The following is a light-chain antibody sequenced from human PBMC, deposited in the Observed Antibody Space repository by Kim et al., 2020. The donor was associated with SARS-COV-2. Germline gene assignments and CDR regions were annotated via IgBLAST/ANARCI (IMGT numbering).Light chain of an antibody. Sequence: QSALTQPASVSGSPGQSITISCTGTSSDVGNYYLVSWYQQHPGNAPKLMIYEVSERPSGVSDRFSGSKSGNTASLTISGLQAEDEGDYYCSSYAGRSTVIFGGGTKVTVL. CDR1: SSDVGNYYL. V-gene: IGLV2-23*02. J-gene: IGLJ2*01. CDR2: EVS. CDR3: SSYAGRSTVI.